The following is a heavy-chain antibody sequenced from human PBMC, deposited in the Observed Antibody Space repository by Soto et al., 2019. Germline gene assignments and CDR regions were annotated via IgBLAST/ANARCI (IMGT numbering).Heavy chain of an antibody. CDR3: ARHLGEGYFDY. CDR2: IYYSGST. CDR1: GDSISSSTYF. V-gene: IGHV4-39*01. Sequence: PSETLSLTCSVSGDSISSSTYFWGWVRQPPGKGLEWIGSIYYSGSTYYNPSLKSRVTISVDTSKNHFSLKLRSVTAADTAVYYCARHLGEGYFDYWGQGTLVTVSS. J-gene: IGHJ4*02.